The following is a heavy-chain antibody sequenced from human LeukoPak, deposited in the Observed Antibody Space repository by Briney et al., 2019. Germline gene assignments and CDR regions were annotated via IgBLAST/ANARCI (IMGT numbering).Heavy chain of an antibody. CDR2: ISSSSSYI. CDR1: GFTFSSYS. CDR3: ARVRVYGDYREFDY. V-gene: IGHV3-21*01. Sequence: PGGSLRLSCAASGFTFSSYSMNWVRQAPGKGLEWVSSISSSSSYIYYADSVKGRFTISRDNAKNSLYLQMNSLRAEDTAVYYCARVRVYGDYREFDYWGQGTLVTVSS. D-gene: IGHD4-17*01. J-gene: IGHJ4*02.